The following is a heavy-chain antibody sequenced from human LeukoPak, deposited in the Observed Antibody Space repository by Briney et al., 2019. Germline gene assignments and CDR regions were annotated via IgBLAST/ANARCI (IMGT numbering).Heavy chain of an antibody. J-gene: IGHJ4*02. V-gene: IGHV3-30-3*01. D-gene: IGHD4-23*01. CDR3: ARDHSVSTVVTPAPCY. CDR2: ISYDGSNK. CDR1: GFTFSSYA. Sequence: PGGSLRLSCAASGFTFSSYAMHWVRQAPGKGLEWVAVISYDGSNKYYADSVKGRFTISRDNSKNTLYLQMNSLRAEDTAVYYCARDHSVSTVVTPAPCYWGQGTLVTVSS.